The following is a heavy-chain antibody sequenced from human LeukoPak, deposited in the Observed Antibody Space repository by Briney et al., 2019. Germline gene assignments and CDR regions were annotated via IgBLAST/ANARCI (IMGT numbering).Heavy chain of an antibody. CDR1: GFTFSSYA. V-gene: IGHV3-23*01. CDR3: ARRNIAAAALDY. Sequence: GGSLRLSCAASGFTFSSYAMSWVRQAPGKGLEWVSAISGSGGNTYYADSVKGRFTISRDNSKNTLYLQMNSLRAEDTAVYYCARRNIAAAALDYWGQGTLVTVSS. J-gene: IGHJ4*02. D-gene: IGHD6-13*01. CDR2: ISGSGGNT.